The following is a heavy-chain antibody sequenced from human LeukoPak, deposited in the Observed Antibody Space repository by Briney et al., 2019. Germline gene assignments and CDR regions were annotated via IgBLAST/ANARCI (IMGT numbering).Heavy chain of an antibody. CDR3: AKGQYSSGWYVFDY. D-gene: IGHD6-19*01. Sequence: PGGSLRLSCAPSGFTFDDYAMHWVRQAPGKGLEWVSGISWNSGSIGYADSVKGRFTISRDNAKNSLYPQMNSLRAEDMALYYCAKGQYSSGWYVFDYWGQGTLVTVSS. CDR1: GFTFDDYA. J-gene: IGHJ4*02. V-gene: IGHV3-9*03. CDR2: ISWNSGSI.